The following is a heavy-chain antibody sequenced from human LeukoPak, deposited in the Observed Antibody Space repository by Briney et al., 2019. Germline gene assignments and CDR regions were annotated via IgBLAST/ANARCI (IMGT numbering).Heavy chain of an antibody. Sequence: SETLSLTCAVYGGSFSGYYWSWIRQPPGEGLEWIGEINHSGSTNYNPSLKSRVTISVDTSKNQFSLKLSSVTAADTAVYYCARVCIAAAGTLGYYYMDVWGKGTTVTVSS. CDR1: GGSFSGYY. CDR2: INHSGST. CDR3: ARVCIAAAGTLGYYYMDV. D-gene: IGHD6-13*01. V-gene: IGHV4-34*01. J-gene: IGHJ6*03.